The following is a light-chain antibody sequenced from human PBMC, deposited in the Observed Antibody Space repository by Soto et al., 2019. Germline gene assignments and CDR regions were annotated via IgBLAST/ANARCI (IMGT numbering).Light chain of an antibody. Sequence: IMLTQSPGTLSLSPGERVTLSCRASQRVYSSYLAWYQQRPGQAPRILLYDASIRDTGIPDRFSGSGSGTDFSLTIIRLEPEDFEVYYCQQYDISPWTFGQGTKVDIK. CDR2: DAS. CDR1: QRVYSSY. CDR3: QQYDISPWT. J-gene: IGKJ1*01. V-gene: IGKV3-20*01.